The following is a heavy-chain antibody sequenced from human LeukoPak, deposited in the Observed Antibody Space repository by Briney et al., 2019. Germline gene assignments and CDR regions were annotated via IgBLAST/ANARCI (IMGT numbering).Heavy chain of an antibody. CDR1: GFTFDDYG. D-gene: IGHD6-19*01. CDR2: INWNGGST. V-gene: IGHV3-20*04. J-gene: IGHJ4*02. Sequence: GGSLRLSCAASGFTFDDYGISWVRQAPGKGLEWVSGINWNGGSTGYADSVTGRLPTSRDNAKNSLYLQMNSLRAEATALYYCARDDSSGLDYWGQGTLVTVSS. CDR3: ARDDSSGLDY.